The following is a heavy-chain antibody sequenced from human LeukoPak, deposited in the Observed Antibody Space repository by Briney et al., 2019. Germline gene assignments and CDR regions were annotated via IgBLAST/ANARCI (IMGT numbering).Heavy chain of an antibody. CDR1: GFTFSSYA. CDR2: ISGSGGST. CDR3: ARDFGGLATAMVTGHGYFDY. Sequence: GGSLRLSCAASGFTFSSYAMSWVRQAPGKGLEWVSAISGSGGSTYYADSVKGRFTISRDNSKNTLYLQMSSLRAEDTAVYYCARDFGGLATAMVTGHGYFDYWGQGTLVTVSS. J-gene: IGHJ4*02. V-gene: IGHV3-23*01. D-gene: IGHD5-18*01.